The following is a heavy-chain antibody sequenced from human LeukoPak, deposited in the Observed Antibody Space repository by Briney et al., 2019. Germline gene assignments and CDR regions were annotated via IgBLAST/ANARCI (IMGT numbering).Heavy chain of an antibody. CDR1: GYTFTSYG. D-gene: IGHD2-2*02. J-gene: IGHJ4*02. CDR2: ISAYNGNT. CDR3: ARDFCSSTSCYTGYFDH. Sequence: GASVKVSCKASGYTFTSYGISWVRQAPGQGLEWMGWISAYNGNTNYAQKLQGRVTMTTDTSTSTAYMELRSLRSDDTAVYYCARDFCSSTSCYTGYFDHWGQGTLVTVSS. V-gene: IGHV1-18*01.